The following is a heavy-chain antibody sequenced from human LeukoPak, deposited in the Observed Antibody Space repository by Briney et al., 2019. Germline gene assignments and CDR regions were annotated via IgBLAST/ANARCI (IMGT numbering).Heavy chain of an antibody. CDR1: GFTFSSYA. D-gene: IGHD3-22*01. J-gene: IGHJ4*02. CDR2: ISGSGGST. Sequence: QPGGSLRLSCAASGFTFSSYAMSWVRQAPGKGLEWVSAISGSGGSTYYADSVKGRFTISRDNSKNTLYLQMNSLRAEDTAVYYCAKKKGSGYYYAFDYWGQGTLVTVST. V-gene: IGHV3-23*01. CDR3: AKKKGSGYYYAFDY.